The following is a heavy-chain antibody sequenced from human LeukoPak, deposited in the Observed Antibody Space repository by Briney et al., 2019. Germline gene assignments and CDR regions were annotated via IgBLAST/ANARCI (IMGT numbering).Heavy chain of an antibody. Sequence: ASVKVSCKASGYTFTGYYMHWVRQAPGQGLEWMGWINPNSGGTNYARKFQGRVTMTRDTSISTAYMELSRLRSDDTAVYYCARVGDFWSGYYQTYYYYMDVWGKGTTVTVSS. V-gene: IGHV1-2*02. D-gene: IGHD3-3*01. J-gene: IGHJ6*03. CDR2: INPNSGGT. CDR1: GYTFTGYY. CDR3: ARVGDFWSGYYQTYYYYMDV.